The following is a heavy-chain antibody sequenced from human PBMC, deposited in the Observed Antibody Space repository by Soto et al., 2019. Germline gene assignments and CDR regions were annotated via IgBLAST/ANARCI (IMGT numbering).Heavy chain of an antibody. V-gene: IGHV1-18*04. Sequence: ASVKVSCKASGYTFTTHGISWVRQAPGQGLEWMGWISPYNGKTTYAQKVQGRVTMTTDTSTSTAYMELRGLRSDDTAVYYCARVDDYVWGSFRPWGQGTQVTVSS. CDR2: ISPYNGKT. J-gene: IGHJ4*02. CDR1: GYTFTTHG. D-gene: IGHD3-16*02. CDR3: ARVDDYVWGSFRP.